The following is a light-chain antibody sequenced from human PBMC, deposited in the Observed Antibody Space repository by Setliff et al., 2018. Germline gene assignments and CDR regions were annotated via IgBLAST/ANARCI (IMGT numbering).Light chain of an antibody. CDR2: DAS. CDR1: QSVSSN. V-gene: IGKV3-15*01. CDR3: QQYNNWPFT. J-gene: IGKJ3*01. Sequence: EIVMTQSPATLSVSPGERATLSCGASQSVSSNLAWYQQKYGQAPRVLIYDASTRATGIPARFSGSGSGTEFTLTISSMQSEDVAVYYCQQYNNWPFTFGPGTKVDIK.